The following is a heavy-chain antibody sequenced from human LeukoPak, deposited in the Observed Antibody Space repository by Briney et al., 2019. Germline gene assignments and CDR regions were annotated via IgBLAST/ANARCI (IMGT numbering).Heavy chain of an antibody. D-gene: IGHD1-1*01. Sequence: PGGSLRLSCAASGFAFSSYAMSWVRQAPGKGLEWVSAISGSGGSTYYADSVKGRFTISRDNSKNTLYLQMNSLRAEDTAVYYCATDLGPQLGYDSWGQGTLVAVSS. CDR3: ATDLGPQLGYDS. CDR2: ISGSGGST. J-gene: IGHJ4*02. V-gene: IGHV3-23*01. CDR1: GFAFSSYA.